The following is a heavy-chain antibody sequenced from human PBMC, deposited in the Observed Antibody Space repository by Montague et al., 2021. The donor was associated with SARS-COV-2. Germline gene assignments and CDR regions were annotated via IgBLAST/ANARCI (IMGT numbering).Heavy chain of an antibody. Sequence: SETLSLTCSVSGGSISSSSYYWGWIRQSPGKGLEWIGSVFYSGTAYYNPSLKSRVTITADTSVKQFSLKLNSVTAADTAVYYCARADFSGHYADRFYSNGLDVWGQGTTVTVSS. D-gene: IGHD3-22*01. CDR1: GGSISSSSYY. J-gene: IGHJ6*02. CDR2: VFYSGTA. V-gene: IGHV4-39*01. CDR3: ARADFSGHYADRFYSNGLDV.